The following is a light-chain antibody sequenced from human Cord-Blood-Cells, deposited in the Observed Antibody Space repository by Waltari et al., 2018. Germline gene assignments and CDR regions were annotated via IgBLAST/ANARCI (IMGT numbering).Light chain of an antibody. J-gene: IGKJ1*01. V-gene: IGKV1-39*01. CDR1: QSISSD. CDR3: RQSYSTPET. CDR2: AAS. Sequence: DIQMTQSPSSLSASVGDRVTIICRASQSISSDLNWYQQKPGKAPKLLIYAASSLQSGVPSRLSVSGSGTDFTLTISSLQPEDFATYYGRQSYSTPETFGQGTKVEIK.